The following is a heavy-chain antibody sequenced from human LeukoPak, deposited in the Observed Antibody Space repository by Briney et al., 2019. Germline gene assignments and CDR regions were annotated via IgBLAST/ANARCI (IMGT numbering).Heavy chain of an antibody. CDR1: GVAISSSSYY. V-gene: IGHV4-39*01. J-gene: IGHJ4*02. D-gene: IGHD3-22*01. CDR3: ARHSDYYDSSGYSFDY. CDR2: IYYSGST. Sequence: PSETLSLTCLVSGVAISSSSYYWGWIRQPPGKGLEWIGSIYYSGSTYYNPSLQSRVTISADTSKNQFSLNLSSVTAADTAVYYCARHSDYYDSSGYSFDYWGQGTLVTVSS.